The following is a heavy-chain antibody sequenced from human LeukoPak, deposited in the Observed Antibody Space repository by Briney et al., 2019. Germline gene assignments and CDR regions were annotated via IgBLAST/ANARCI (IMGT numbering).Heavy chain of an antibody. D-gene: IGHD2-15*01. CDR3: ARRYCSGGSCYPDY. V-gene: IGHV1-2*02. CDR2: INPSGGGT. CDR1: GYTFTGYY. Sequence: ASVRVSCKASGYTFTGYYIHWVRQAPGQGLEWMGWINPSGGGTKYAQKFQGRVTMTRYTSISTAYMELSRLASDDTAVYFCARRYCSGGSCYPDYWGQGTLVTVSS. J-gene: IGHJ4*02.